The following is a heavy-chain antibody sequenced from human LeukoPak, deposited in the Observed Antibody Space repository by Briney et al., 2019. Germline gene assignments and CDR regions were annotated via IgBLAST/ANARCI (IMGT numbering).Heavy chain of an antibody. Sequence: SETLSLTCTVSGGSISSSSYYWGWIRQPPGKGLEWIGEINHSGSTNYNPSLKSRVTISVDTSKNQFSLKLSSVTAADTAVYYCARPRVRGVITPSFDPWGQGTLVTVSS. CDR1: GGSISSSSYY. J-gene: IGHJ5*02. CDR3: ARPRVRGVITPSFDP. CDR2: INHSGST. V-gene: IGHV4-39*07. D-gene: IGHD3-10*01.